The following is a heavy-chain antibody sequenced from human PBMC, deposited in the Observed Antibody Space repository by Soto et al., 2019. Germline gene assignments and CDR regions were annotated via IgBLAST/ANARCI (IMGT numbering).Heavy chain of an antibody. CDR2: ISYDGTNK. D-gene: IGHD5-18*01. V-gene: IGHV3-30*18. J-gene: IGHJ4*02. CDR1: GVTFSSYG. Sequence: QVQLVESGGGAVQPGRSLRLSCAASGVTFSSYGMHWVRQAPGKGLEWVAVISYDGTNKYYADSVKGRFTISRDDSKNTLYLQMNSLRPEDTAVYYCANEKATSGYSLLVDYWGQGTLVTVSS. CDR3: ANEKATSGYSLLVDY.